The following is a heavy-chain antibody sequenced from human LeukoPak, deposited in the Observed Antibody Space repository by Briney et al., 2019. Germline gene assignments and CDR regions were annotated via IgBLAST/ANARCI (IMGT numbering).Heavy chain of an antibody. D-gene: IGHD6-19*01. J-gene: IGHJ2*01. Sequence: GGSLRLSCAVSGITLSNYGMSWVRQAPGKGLEWVSAISGSGGSTYYADSVKGRFTISRDNSKNTLYLQMNSLRAEDTAVYYCAKDLAYSSGWYFDLWGRGTLVTVSS. CDR2: ISGSGGST. CDR1: GITLSNYG. CDR3: AKDLAYSSGWYFDL. V-gene: IGHV3-23*01.